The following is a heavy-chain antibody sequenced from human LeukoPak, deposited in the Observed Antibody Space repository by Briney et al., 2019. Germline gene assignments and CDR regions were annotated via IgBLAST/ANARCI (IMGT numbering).Heavy chain of an antibody. CDR1: GFTFSSYA. CDR2: ISGSGDNT. D-gene: IGHD5-24*01. V-gene: IGHV3-23*01. J-gene: IGHJ4*02. Sequence: GGSLRLSCAASGFTFSSYAMSWVRQAPGKGLEWVSTISGSGDNTYDADSVKGRFTISRDNSKNTLYVQMVSLRAEDTAVYYCAKAVRIIDMAFDYWGQGTLVTVPS. CDR3: AKAVRIIDMAFDY.